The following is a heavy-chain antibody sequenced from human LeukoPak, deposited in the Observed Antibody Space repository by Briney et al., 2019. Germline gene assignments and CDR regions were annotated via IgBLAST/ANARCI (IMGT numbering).Heavy chain of an antibody. Sequence: ASVKDSCKASGYTFTSYDINWVRQATGQGLEWMGWMNPNSGNTGYAQKFQGRVTMTRNTSISTAYMELSSLRSEDTAVYYCARGRSRITIFGVVMFDPWGQGTLVTVSS. CDR3: ARGRSRITIFGVVMFDP. V-gene: IGHV1-8*01. CDR1: GYTFTSYD. D-gene: IGHD3-3*01. CDR2: MNPNSGNT. J-gene: IGHJ5*02.